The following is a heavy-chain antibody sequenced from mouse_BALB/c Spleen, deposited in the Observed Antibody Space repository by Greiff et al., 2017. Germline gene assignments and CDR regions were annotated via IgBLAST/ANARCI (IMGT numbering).Heavy chain of an antibody. CDR1: GYTFTSYV. Sequence: EVQRVESGPELVKPGASVKMSCKASGYTFTSYVMHWVKQKPGQGLEWIGYINPYNDGTKYNEKFKGKATLTSDKSSSTAYMELSSLTSEDAAVYYCASRYDGFDYWGQGTTLTVSS. CDR2: INPYNDGT. V-gene: IGHV1-14*01. D-gene: IGHD2-14*01. J-gene: IGHJ2*01. CDR3: ASRYDGFDY.